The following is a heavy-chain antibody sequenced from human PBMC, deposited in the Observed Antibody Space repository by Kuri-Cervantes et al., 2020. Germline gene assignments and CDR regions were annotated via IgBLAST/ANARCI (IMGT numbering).Heavy chain of an antibody. CDR3: ATATSSLGY. J-gene: IGHJ4*02. CDR1: GFTFSSYW. CDR2: IKQDGSEK. V-gene: IGHV3-7*01. D-gene: IGHD3-16*01. Sequence: GESLKISCAASGFTFSSYWMSWVRQAPGKGLEWVANIKQDGSEKYYVDSVKGRFTISRDNAKNSLYLQMNSLRAEDTAVYYCATATSSLGYWGQGTLVTVSS.